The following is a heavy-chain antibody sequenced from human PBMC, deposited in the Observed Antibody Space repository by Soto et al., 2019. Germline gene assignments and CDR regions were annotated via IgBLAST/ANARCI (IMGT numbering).Heavy chain of an antibody. D-gene: IGHD2-15*01. CDR3: ARRDSGGFYRYFDS. CDR2: TGSGTGPG. J-gene: IGHJ4*02. Sequence: QVQLVQSGAEVKKPGSSVKVSCKASGGTFSTNPISWVRQAPGQALDWMGGTGSGTGPGNHAQKFQGRLTITVDKPTSTVYSKLSSLSSDDTAVYNCARRDSGGFYRYFDSWGQGTLVTVSS. CDR1: GGTFSTNP. V-gene: IGHV1-69*06.